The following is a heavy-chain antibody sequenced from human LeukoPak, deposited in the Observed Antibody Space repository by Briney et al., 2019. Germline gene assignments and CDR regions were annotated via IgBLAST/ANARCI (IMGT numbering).Heavy chain of an antibody. J-gene: IGHJ6*03. CDR3: ARATAYNYYFYMDV. V-gene: IGHV4-61*02. CDR1: GGSITGGSYC. CDR2: VYSGGAT. D-gene: IGHD5-24*01. Sequence: SETLSLTCTVSGGSITGGSYCWSWIRQSARNGLEWIGRVYSGGATNYNPSLKCRLTISLDTSSNQFSLRLTSVTAADTAVYYCARATAYNYYFYMDVWGNGTAVIISS.